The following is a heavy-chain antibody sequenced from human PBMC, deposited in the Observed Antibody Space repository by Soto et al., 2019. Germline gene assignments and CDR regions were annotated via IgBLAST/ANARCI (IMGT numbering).Heavy chain of an antibody. CDR1: GFTVSSNY. CDR2: IYSGGST. D-gene: IGHD6-25*01. V-gene: IGHV3-66*01. J-gene: IGHJ5*02. CDR3: ARGPVPSGNWFDP. Sequence: GGSLRLSCAASGFTVSSNYMSWVRQAPGKGLEWVSVIYSGGSTYYADSVKGRFTISRDNSKNKLYLQMNSQRAEDTAVYYCARGPVPSGNWFDPWGQGTLVTVSS.